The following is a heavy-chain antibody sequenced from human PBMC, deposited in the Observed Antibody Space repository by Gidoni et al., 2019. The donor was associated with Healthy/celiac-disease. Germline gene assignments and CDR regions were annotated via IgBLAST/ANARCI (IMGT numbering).Heavy chain of an antibody. D-gene: IGHD3-9*01. V-gene: IGHV4-39*01. Sequence: QLQLQESGPGLVKPSETLSLTCTVSGGSISSSRYYWGWIRQPPGKGLAWIGSIYYSGSTYYNPSLKSRVTISVDTSKNQFSLKLSSVTAADTAVYYCARHFEETHYDILTGYSGPGDRFDYWGQGTLVTVSS. CDR2: IYYSGST. CDR1: GGSISSSRYY. J-gene: IGHJ4*02. CDR3: ARHFEETHYDILTGYSGPGDRFDY.